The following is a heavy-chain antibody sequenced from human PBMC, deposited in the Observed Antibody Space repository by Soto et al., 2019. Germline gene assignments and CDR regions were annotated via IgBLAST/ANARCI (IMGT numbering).Heavy chain of an antibody. CDR2: ISHSGRT. V-gene: IGHV4-38-2*01. Sequence: SETLSLTCAVSGPSISSGYSWGWIRQTPGKGLEWVGTISHSGRTSYNPSLKGRVTISLDMSKNQFSLKLSSVTAADTAVYYCARVGPLAWNGRWFDPWCQGTLVTVSS. CDR3: ARVGPLAWNGRWFDP. D-gene: IGHD1-1*01. J-gene: IGHJ5*02. CDR1: GPSISSGYS.